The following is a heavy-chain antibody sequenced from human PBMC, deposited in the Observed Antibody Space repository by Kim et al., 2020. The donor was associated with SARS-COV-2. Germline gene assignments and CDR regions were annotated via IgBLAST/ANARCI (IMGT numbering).Heavy chain of an antibody. D-gene: IGHD2-21*01. CDR3: ASLIVVVRAEYFQH. Sequence: ADALKGRSTISRDNAKKSLYLQMNSLRAEDTAVYYCASLIVVVRAEYFQHWGQGTLVTVSS. J-gene: IGHJ1*01. V-gene: IGHV3-11*03.